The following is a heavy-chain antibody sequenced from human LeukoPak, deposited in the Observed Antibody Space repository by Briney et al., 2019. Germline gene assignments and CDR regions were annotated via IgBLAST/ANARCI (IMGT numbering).Heavy chain of an antibody. D-gene: IGHD1-26*01. CDR3: AREGSGSYGHY. CDR1: GGSFSGYY. Sequence: PSETLSLTCAVYGGSFSGYYWSWIRQPPGKGLEWIGEINHSGSTNYNPSLKSRVTISVDTSKNQFSLKLSSVTAADTAVYYCAREGSGSYGHYWGQGTLVTVSS. CDR2: INHSGST. V-gene: IGHV4-34*01. J-gene: IGHJ4*02.